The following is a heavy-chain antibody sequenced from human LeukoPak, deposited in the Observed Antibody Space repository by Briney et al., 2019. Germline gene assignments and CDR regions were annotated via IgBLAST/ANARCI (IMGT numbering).Heavy chain of an antibody. CDR1: GFTFSSCS. CDR3: ARDHGYSSSLSN. D-gene: IGHD6-13*01. V-gene: IGHV3-21*01. Sequence: KSGGPLRLSCAASGFTFSSCSMNWVRQAPGKGLEWVSSISSSSSYIYYADSVKGRFTISRDNAKNSLYLQMNSLRAEDTAVYYCARDHGYSSSLSNWGQGTLVTVSS. J-gene: IGHJ4*02. CDR2: ISSSSSYI.